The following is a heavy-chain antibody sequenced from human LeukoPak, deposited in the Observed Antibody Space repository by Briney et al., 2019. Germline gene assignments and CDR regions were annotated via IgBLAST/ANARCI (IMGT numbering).Heavy chain of an antibody. D-gene: IGHD2-15*01. Sequence: ASVKVSCKASGYIFIGYYMYWVRQAPGQGLEWVGWISPNSGATSYAQKFQGRVTMTRDTSISTAYMELSRLMSDDTAVYYCARYWAEPAATDDAFDIWGQGTMVVVSS. CDR2: ISPNSGAT. J-gene: IGHJ3*02. V-gene: IGHV1-2*02. CDR1: GYIFIGYY. CDR3: ARYWAEPAATDDAFDI.